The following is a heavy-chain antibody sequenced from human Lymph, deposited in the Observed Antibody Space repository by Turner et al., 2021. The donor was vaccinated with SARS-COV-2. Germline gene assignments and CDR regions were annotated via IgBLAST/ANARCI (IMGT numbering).Heavy chain of an antibody. J-gene: IGHJ4*02. CDR3: ARGFDY. CDR1: GGSISSYY. CDR2: IYYSGST. V-gene: IGHV4-59*08. Sequence: QVQLQESGPGLVKPSETLSIICPVSGGSISSYYWSWIRQPPGKGLEWIGYIYYSGSTNYNPSLKSRVTISVDTSKNQFSLRLSSVTAADTAVYYCARGFDYWGQGTLVTVSS.